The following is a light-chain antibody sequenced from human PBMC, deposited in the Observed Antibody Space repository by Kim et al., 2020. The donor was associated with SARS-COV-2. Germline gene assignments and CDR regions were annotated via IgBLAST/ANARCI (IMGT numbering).Light chain of an antibody. CDR3: MQALQTPYT. Sequence: EPASISCRSSQSLLHSNGYNYLDWYLQKPGQSPQLLIYLGSTRASGVPDRFSGSGSGTDFTLKISRVEAEDVGVYYCMQALQTPYTFGQGPKLEI. J-gene: IGKJ2*01. CDR2: LGS. V-gene: IGKV2-28*01. CDR1: QSLLHSNGYNY.